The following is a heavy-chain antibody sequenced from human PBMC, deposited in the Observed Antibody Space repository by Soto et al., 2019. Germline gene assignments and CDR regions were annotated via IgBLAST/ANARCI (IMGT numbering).Heavy chain of an antibody. D-gene: IGHD3-22*01. CDR3: ARVSLRNYYDSSGYYGT. Sequence: LRLSCAASGFTFSSYWMHWVRQAPGKGLVWVSRINSDGSSTSYAYSVKGRFTISRDNAKNTQYLQMNRLRAEDTAVYYCARVSLRNYYDSSGYYGTWGQGTLVTVSS. CDR2: INSDGSST. J-gene: IGHJ5*02. V-gene: IGHV3-74*01. CDR1: GFTFSSYW.